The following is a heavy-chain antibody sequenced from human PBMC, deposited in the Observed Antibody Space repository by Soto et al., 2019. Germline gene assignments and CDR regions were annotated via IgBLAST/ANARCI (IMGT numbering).Heavy chain of an antibody. CDR2: IYSGGST. J-gene: IGHJ3*02. CDR1: GFTVSSNY. CDR3: ARALGYCSSTSCFKAFDI. V-gene: IGHV3-66*01. D-gene: IGHD2-2*01. Sequence: GGSLRLSCAASGFTVSSNYMSWVRQAPGKGLEWVSLIYSGGSTYYADSVKGRFTISRDNSNNTLYLQLNSLRAEDTAIYYCARALGYCSSTSCFKAFDIWGQGTMVTVSS.